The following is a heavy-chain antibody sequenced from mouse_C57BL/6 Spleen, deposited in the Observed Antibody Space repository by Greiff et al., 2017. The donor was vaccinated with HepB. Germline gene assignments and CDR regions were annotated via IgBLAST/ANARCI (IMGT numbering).Heavy chain of an antibody. CDR1: GFNIKDDY. Sequence: VQLQQSGAELVRPGASVKLSCTASGFNIKDDYMHWVKQRPEQGLEWIGWIDPENGDTEYASKFQGKATITADTSSNTAYLQLSSLTSEDTAVYYCTSLLRDYYAMDYWGQGTSVTVSS. J-gene: IGHJ4*01. CDR2: IDPENGDT. V-gene: IGHV14-4*01. CDR3: TSLLRDYYAMDY.